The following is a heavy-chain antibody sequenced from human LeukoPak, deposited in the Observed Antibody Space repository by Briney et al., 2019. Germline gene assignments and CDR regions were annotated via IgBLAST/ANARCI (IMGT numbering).Heavy chain of an antibody. CDR2: ISISSNYI. CDR1: GFTFSRYS. Sequence: GGSLRLSCAASGFTFSRYSMNWARQAPGKGLEWVSSISISSNYIYYTDSVKGRFTISRDNAKNSLYLQMNSLRAEDTAVYYCARATGRYDSSGYYHAYHFDYWGQGTLVTVSS. V-gene: IGHV3-21*01. D-gene: IGHD3-22*01. J-gene: IGHJ4*02. CDR3: ARATGRYDSSGYYHAYHFDY.